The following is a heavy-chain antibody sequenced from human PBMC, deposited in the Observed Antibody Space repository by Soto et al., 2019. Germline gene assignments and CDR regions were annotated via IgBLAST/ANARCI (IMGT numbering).Heavy chain of an antibody. CDR1: GFTFSSYS. V-gene: IGHV3-48*01. CDR3: AREVTTGLTFDY. CDR2: MSGSTGTI. J-gene: IGHJ4*02. D-gene: IGHD4-17*01. Sequence: EVQLVESGGDVIQPGGSLRLSCAASGFTFSSYSMNWVRQAPGKGLEWVSYMSGSTGTIYYADSVKGRFTMSRDVASNSLYLQMNSLRAEDTAIYYCAREVTTGLTFDYWGLGTLVTVSS.